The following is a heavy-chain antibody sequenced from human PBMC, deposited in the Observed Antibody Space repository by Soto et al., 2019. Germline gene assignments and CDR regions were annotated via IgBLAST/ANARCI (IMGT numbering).Heavy chain of an antibody. CDR1: GGSFSGYY. V-gene: IGHV4-34*01. CDR2: INHSGST. CDR3: ERGHYSRRWYNY. Sequence: SETLSLTCAVYGGSFSGYYWSWIRQPPGKGLEWIGEINHSGSTNYNPSLKSRVNISVDTSKNQFSLKLSSVTAADTAVYYCERGHYSRRWYNYCGQGTLVTVSS. J-gene: IGHJ4*02. D-gene: IGHD6-13*01.